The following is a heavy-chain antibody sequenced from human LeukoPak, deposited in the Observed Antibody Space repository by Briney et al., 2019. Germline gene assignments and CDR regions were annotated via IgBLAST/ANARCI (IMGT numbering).Heavy chain of an antibody. CDR3: TKDRSRSWAFDY. Sequence: GGSLRLSCAASGFTFSSNTMHWVRQAPGKGLEWVAVISSDGRSKDYADSVKGRFTISRDNSKNTLDLQMNSLRAEDTAVYYCTKDRSRSWAFDYCGQGTLVTVSS. CDR2: ISSDGRSK. CDR1: GFTFSSNT. D-gene: IGHD3-10*01. V-gene: IGHV3-30*04. J-gene: IGHJ4*02.